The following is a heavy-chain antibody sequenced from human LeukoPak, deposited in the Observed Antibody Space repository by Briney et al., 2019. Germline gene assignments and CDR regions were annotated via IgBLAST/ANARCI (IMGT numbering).Heavy chain of an antibody. J-gene: IGHJ4*02. CDR1: GGSISSYY. V-gene: IGHV4-59*12. CDR2: IYNSGST. Sequence: SETLSLTCTVSGGSISSYYWSWIRQPPGKGLEWIGNIYNSGSTNYNPSLKSRVTISVDTSKNQFSLKLSSVTAADTAVYYCARVDGYNYFDYWGRGTLVTVSS. D-gene: IGHD5-24*01. CDR3: ARVDGYNYFDY.